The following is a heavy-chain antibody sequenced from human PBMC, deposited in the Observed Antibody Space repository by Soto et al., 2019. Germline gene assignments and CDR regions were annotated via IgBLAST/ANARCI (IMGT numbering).Heavy chain of an antibody. V-gene: IGHV3-9*01. D-gene: IGHD1-1*01. CDR3: TRDIFRTITTIDY. CDR2: ISWNGAYI. J-gene: IGHJ4*02. Sequence: EVQLVESGGGLVQPGRSLRLSCAASGFNFDDYAMNWVRQAPGKGLEWVSGISWNGAYIGYADSVKGRFTISRDNAKNSLILQMNSLRPEDTALYYCTRDIFRTITTIDYWCQGTLVTVSS. CDR1: GFNFDDYA.